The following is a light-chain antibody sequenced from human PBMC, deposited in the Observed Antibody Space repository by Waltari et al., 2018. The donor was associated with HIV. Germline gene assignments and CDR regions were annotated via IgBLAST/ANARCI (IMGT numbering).Light chain of an antibody. CDR3: AAWDYSLSCWV. Sequence: QSVLTQPPSASGTPGQRVTISCSGSNSNVGISYVYWYQQRPGTTPKLVIYGINQRPSGVPDRFSGSKSGTSVSLVISGIRSEDEADYYCAAWDYSLSCWVFGGGTKLTVL. CDR1: NSNVGISY. V-gene: IGLV1-47*01. CDR2: GIN. J-gene: IGLJ3*02.